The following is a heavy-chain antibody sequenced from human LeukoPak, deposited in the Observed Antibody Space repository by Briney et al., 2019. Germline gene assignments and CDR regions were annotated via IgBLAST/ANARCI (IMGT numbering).Heavy chain of an antibody. D-gene: IGHD2-2*01. Sequence: PGGSLRLSCAASGFIFSDYYMSWIRQAPGKGLEWVSDISSRSTYTNYADSVKGRFTISRDNAKNSLSLQMNSLRAEDTAVYYCARTGYCSSTSCSAGFDPWGQGTLVTVSS. V-gene: IGHV3-11*03. CDR1: GFIFSDYY. CDR2: ISSRSTYT. CDR3: ARTGYCSSTSCSAGFDP. J-gene: IGHJ5*02.